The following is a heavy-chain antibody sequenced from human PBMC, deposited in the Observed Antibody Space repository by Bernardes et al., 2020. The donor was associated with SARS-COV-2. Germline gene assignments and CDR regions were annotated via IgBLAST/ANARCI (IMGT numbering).Heavy chain of an antibody. CDR2: ISYDGRNK. V-gene: IGHV3-30*03. Sequence: GGSLRLSCAASGFTFSSFGIHCVRQAPGKGLECVAVISYDGRNKFYLDSVKGRFTISRDNSKNTLYLQMNSLKADDTAVYYCVRDQEAGGFDIWGQGTLVTVAS. J-gene: IGHJ4*02. CDR3: VRDQEAGGFDI. D-gene: IGHD3-10*01. CDR1: GFTFSSFG.